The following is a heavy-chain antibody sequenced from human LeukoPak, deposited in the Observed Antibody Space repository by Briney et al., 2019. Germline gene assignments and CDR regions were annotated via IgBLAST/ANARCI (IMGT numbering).Heavy chain of an antibody. D-gene: IGHD4-17*01. V-gene: IGHV3-48*03. CDR2: ISSSGSTI. CDR3: ARDQDYGDSVDY. CDR1: GFTFSSYE. Sequence: PGGSLRLSCAAPGFTFSSYEMNWVRQAPGKGLEWVSYISSSGSTIYYADSVKGRFTISRDNAKNSLYLQMNSLRAEDTAVYYCARDQDYGDSVDYWGQGTLVTVSS. J-gene: IGHJ4*02.